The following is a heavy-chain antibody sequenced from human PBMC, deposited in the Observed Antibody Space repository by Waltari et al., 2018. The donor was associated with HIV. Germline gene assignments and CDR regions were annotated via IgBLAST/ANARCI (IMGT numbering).Heavy chain of an antibody. Sequence: QVQLPESGPGLVKPSATLSLTCTVSGASISSYYWSWIRPPPGRGLEGIGYIYYSGSTNYNPSLKSRVTISVDTSKNQFSLKLSSVTAADTAVYYCARTPIYYDQWGRRFDIWGQGTMVTVSS. CDR1: GASISSYY. CDR2: IYYSGST. J-gene: IGHJ3*02. CDR3: ARTPIYYDQWGRRFDI. D-gene: IGHD3-22*01. V-gene: IGHV4-59*01.